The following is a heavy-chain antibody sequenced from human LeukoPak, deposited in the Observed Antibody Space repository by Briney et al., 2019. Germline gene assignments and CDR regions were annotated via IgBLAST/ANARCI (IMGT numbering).Heavy chain of an antibody. V-gene: IGHV5-51*01. CDR1: GYXXXXXX. Sequence: GESLKISCKGSGYXXXXXXIXXXXXXPXKXXEXXGIIYPGDSDTRYSPSFQGQVTISADKSIITAYLQWSSLKASDTAMYYCARGTSGRSAFDIWGQGTMVTVSS. CDR3: ARGTSGRSAFDI. D-gene: IGHD1-26*01. J-gene: IGHJ3*02. CDR2: IYPGDSDT.